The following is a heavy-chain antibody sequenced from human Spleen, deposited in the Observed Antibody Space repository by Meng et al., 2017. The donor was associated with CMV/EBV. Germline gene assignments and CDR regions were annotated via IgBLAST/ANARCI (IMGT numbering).Heavy chain of an antibody. CDR3: AKGMEDFVVEPPTIWVDP. V-gene: IGHV1-8*03. CDR2: MNPNSGNT. CDR1: GYTFTSYD. J-gene: IGHJ5*02. Sequence: ASVKVSCKASGYTFTSYDINWVRQATGQGLEWMGWMNPNSGNTGYAQKFQGRVTITRNTSISTAYMELSSLRSEDTAVYYCAKGMEDFVVEPPTIWVDPWGQGTLVTVSS. D-gene: IGHD1-14*01.